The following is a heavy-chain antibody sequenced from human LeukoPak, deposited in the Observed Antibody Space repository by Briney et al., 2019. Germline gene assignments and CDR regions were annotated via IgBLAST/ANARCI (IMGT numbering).Heavy chain of an antibody. Sequence: SETLSLTCAVYGGSFSGYYWSWIRQPPGKGLEWIGEINHSGSTNYNPSLKSRVTISVDTSKNQFSLKLSSVTAADTAVYYCARIYSNYVFRGSSGGFDPWGQGTLVTVSS. D-gene: IGHD4-11*01. V-gene: IGHV4-34*01. J-gene: IGHJ5*02. CDR1: GGSFSGYY. CDR3: ARIYSNYVFRGSSGGFDP. CDR2: INHSGST.